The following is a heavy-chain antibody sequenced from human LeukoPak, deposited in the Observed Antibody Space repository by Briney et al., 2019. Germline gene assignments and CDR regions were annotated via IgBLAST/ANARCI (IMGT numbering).Heavy chain of an antibody. Sequence: LETLSLTCTVSGGSLSRSSFDWGWIRQPPGKGLGWIASIHDGGSTYYNPSLKSRVTISVDTSKNQFSLKVSSATAAYTDAYYCARRDTSGRIGRFDPWGQGTLVTVSS. V-gene: IGHV4-39*01. CDR2: IHDGGST. J-gene: IGHJ5*02. CDR3: ARRDTSGRIGRFDP. CDR1: GGSLSRSSFD. D-gene: IGHD5-18*01.